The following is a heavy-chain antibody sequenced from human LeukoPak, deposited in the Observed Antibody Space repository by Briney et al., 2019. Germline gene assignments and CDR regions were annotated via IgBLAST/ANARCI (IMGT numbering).Heavy chain of an antibody. Sequence: KSSETLSLTCTVSGGSISSGGYCWSWIRQHPGKGLEWIGYIYYSGSTYYNPSLKSRVTISVDTSKNQFSLKLSSVTAADTAVYYCARGGKGYYNDYWGQGTLVTVSS. V-gene: IGHV4-31*03. J-gene: IGHJ4*02. CDR1: GGSISSGGYC. CDR2: IYYSGST. D-gene: IGHD3-10*01. CDR3: ARGGKGYYNDY.